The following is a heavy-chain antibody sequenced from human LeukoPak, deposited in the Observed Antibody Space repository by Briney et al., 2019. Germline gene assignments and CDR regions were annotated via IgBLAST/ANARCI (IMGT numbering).Heavy chain of an antibody. Sequence: SETLSLTCAVYGGSFSGYYWSWIRQPPGKGLEWIGEINHSGSTNYNPSLKSRVTISVDTSKNQFSLKLSSVTAADTAVYYCARGRLCYYGSGSYFTPWGQGTLVTVSS. J-gene: IGHJ5*02. CDR2: INHSGST. CDR3: ARGRLCYYGSGSYFTP. D-gene: IGHD3-10*01. CDR1: GGSFSGYY. V-gene: IGHV4-34*01.